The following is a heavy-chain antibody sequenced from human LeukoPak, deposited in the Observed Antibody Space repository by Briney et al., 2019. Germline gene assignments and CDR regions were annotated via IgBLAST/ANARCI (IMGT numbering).Heavy chain of an antibody. CDR2: ISAYNGNA. J-gene: IGHJ4*02. Sequence: ASVKVSCKASGYTFTSYGISWVRQAPGQGIEWMGWISAYNGNANYAQKLQGRVTMTTDTSTSTAYMELRSLRSDDTAVYYCARARYRYYFDYWGQGTLVTVSS. D-gene: IGHD1-1*01. CDR1: GYTFTSYG. V-gene: IGHV1-18*01. CDR3: ARARYRYYFDY.